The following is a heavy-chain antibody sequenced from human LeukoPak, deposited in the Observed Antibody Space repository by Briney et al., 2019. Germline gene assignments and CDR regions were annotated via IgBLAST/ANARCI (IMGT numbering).Heavy chain of an antibody. CDR1: GGSISSGSYY. CDR2: IYTSGST. J-gene: IGHJ6*03. D-gene: IGHD2-2*01. V-gene: IGHV4-61*02. CDR3: ARGYCSSTSCYSVAAPDQNYYYYMDV. Sequence: SETLSLTCTVSGGSISSGSYYWSWIRQPAGKGLEWIGRIYTSGSTNYNPSLKSRVTISVDTSKNQFSLKLSSVTAADTAVYYCARGYCSSTSCYSVAAPDQNYYYYMDVWGKGTTVTVSS.